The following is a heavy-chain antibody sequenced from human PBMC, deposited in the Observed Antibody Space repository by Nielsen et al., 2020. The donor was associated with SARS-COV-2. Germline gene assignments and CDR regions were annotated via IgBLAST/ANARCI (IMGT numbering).Heavy chain of an antibody. V-gene: IGHV3-21*01. D-gene: IGHD3-3*01. CDR2: ISSSSIYI. CDR3: ARSRGFDTRDFDY. J-gene: IGHJ4*02. Sequence: GGSLRLSCAASGFTFRSYGMHWVRQAPGKGLEWVSSISSSSIYIYYADSVKGRFTISRDNANNSLYLQMNSLRAEDTAVYYCARSRGFDTRDFDYWGQGALVTVSS. CDR1: GFTFRSYG.